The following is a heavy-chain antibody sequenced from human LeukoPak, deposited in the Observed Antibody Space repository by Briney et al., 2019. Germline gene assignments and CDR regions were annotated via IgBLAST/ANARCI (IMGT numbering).Heavy chain of an antibody. D-gene: IGHD6-6*01. CDR3: AKGGPSSSWPFDY. Sequence: PGGSLRLSCAASGFIFGRDSMNWVRQAPGRGLEWISYISRDSDIRYYADSVRGRFHISRDNARNSLYLQMNSLRAEDTAVYYCAKGGPSSSWPFDYWGQGTLVTVSS. CDR2: ISRDSDIR. V-gene: IGHV3-48*01. CDR1: GFIFGRDS. J-gene: IGHJ4*02.